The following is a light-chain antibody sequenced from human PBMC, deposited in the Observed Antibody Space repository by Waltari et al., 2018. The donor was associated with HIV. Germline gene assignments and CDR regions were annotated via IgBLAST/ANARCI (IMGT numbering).Light chain of an antibody. J-gene: IGLJ2*01. Sequence: SYELTQPPSVSVSPGQTARITCSGDALPKQYAYWYQKKPGQAPVLMIYKDTERPSGIPERFSGSSSGTKVTLTITGVQAEDEADYYCQSADNGAYVVFGGGTKLTVL. CDR2: KDT. V-gene: IGLV3-25*03. CDR3: QSADNGAYVV. CDR1: ALPKQY.